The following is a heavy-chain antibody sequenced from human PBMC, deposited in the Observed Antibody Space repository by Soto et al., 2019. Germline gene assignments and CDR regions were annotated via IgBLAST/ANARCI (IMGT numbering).Heavy chain of an antibody. J-gene: IGHJ3*01. Sequence: SLTCSLGASCLISTRWWTLSRRPPGKGLEWIGETHHSGITIYNPSLNSRVTISLDNSKNQFSLKLTSVTAADTAVYYCARDANFGSENSKFWAFDFWGQGTVVS. CDR1: ASCLISTRW. D-gene: IGHD3-10*01. CDR3: ARDANFGSENSKFWAFDF. V-gene: IGHV4-4*02. CDR2: THHSGIT.